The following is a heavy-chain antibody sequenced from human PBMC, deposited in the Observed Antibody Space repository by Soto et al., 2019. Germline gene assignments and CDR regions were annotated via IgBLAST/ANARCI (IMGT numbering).Heavy chain of an antibody. J-gene: IGHJ4*02. D-gene: IGHD6-13*01. CDR2: IYSGGST. Sequence: GGSLRLSCAASGFTVSSNYMSWVRQAPGKGLEWVSVIYSGGSTYYADSVKGRFTISRHNSKNTLYLQMNSLRAEDTAVYYCARGRTGYSSSWYYFDYWGQGTLVTVSS. V-gene: IGHV3-53*04. CDR1: GFTVSSNY. CDR3: ARGRTGYSSSWYYFDY.